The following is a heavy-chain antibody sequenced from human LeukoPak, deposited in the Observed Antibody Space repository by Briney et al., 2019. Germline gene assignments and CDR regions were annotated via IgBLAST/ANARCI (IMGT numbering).Heavy chain of an antibody. CDR1: GGTFSSYA. Sequence: SVKVSCKASGGTFSSYAISWVRQAPGQGLEWMGGIIPIFGTANYAQKFQGRVTITTDESTSTAYMELSSLRSEDTAVYYCALYSSRRYGRLDYWGQGTLVTVSS. J-gene: IGHJ4*02. CDR2: IIPIFGTA. D-gene: IGHD6-13*01. V-gene: IGHV1-69*05. CDR3: ALYSSRRYGRLDY.